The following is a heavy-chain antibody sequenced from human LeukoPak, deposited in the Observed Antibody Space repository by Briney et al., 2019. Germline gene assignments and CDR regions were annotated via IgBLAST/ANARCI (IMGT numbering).Heavy chain of an antibody. Sequence: ASQTLSLTCAISGDSVSSNSAAWNWIRQSPSRGLEWLGRTYYRSKWYNDYAVSVKSRITINPDTSKNQFSLQLNSVTPEDTAVYYCAREAPRGYSYARYYFDYWGQGTLVTVSS. CDR2: TYYRSKWYN. V-gene: IGHV6-1*01. CDR1: GDSVSSNSAA. D-gene: IGHD5-18*01. CDR3: AREAPRGYSYARYYFDY. J-gene: IGHJ4*02.